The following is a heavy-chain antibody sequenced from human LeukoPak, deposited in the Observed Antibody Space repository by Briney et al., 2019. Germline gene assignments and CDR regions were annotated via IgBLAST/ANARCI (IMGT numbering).Heavy chain of an antibody. CDR1: GFSFSSYG. V-gene: IGHV3-21*01. Sequence: GGSLRLSCAASGFSFSSYGMTWVRQAPGKGLEWVSSISSSSSYIYYADSVKGRFTISRDNAKNSLYLQMNSLRAEDTAVYYCARDRWGYSYGGDWGQGTLVTVSS. CDR2: ISSSSSYI. J-gene: IGHJ4*02. D-gene: IGHD5-18*01. CDR3: ARDRWGYSYGGD.